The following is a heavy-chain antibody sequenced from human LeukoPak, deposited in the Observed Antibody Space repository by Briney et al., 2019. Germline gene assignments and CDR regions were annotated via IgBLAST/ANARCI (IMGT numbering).Heavy chain of an antibody. CDR1: GGSISSYF. V-gene: IGHV4-59*01. J-gene: IGHJ3*02. Sequence: SETLSLTCTVSGGSISSYFWSWIRQPPGKGLECVAYIYSSGSSNYNPSLKSRVTISVDTSKNQFSLRLSSVTAADTAMYYCARNLVGYYDSRGYYSGTSDIWGQGTMVTVSS. CDR3: ARNLVGYYDSRGYYSGTSDI. D-gene: IGHD3-22*01. CDR2: IYSSGSS.